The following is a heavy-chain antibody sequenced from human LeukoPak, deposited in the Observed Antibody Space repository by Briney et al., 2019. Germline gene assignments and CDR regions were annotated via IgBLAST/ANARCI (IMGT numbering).Heavy chain of an antibody. V-gene: IGHV3-21*01. J-gene: IGHJ3*02. D-gene: IGHD3-10*01. Sequence: GGSLRLSCAASGFTFSSYSMNWVRQAPGKGLEWVSSISSSSSYIYYADSVKGRFTISRDNAKNSLYLQMNSLRAEDTAVYYYASPLGSGDAFDIWGQGTMVTVSS. CDR1: GFTFSSYS. CDR2: ISSSSSYI. CDR3: ASPLGSGDAFDI.